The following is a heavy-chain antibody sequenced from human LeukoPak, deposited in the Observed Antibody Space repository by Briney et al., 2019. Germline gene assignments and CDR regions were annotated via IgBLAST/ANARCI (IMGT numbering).Heavy chain of an antibody. CDR1: GGSTTSGSYY. CDR3: ARDWGFQWLDP. D-gene: IGHD3-16*01. Sequence: SQTLSLTCTVSGGSTTSGSYYWSWIRQPAGQGLEWIGRIYTSGSTNYNPSLESRLTISADTSKNQFSLKVRSVTAADTAVYYCARDWGFQWLDPWGQGTLVTVSS. V-gene: IGHV4-61*02. CDR2: IYTSGST. J-gene: IGHJ5*02.